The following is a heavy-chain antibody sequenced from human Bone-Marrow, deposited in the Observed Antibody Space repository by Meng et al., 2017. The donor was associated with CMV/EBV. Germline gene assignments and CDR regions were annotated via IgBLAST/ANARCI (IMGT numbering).Heavy chain of an antibody. Sequence: SETLSLTCTVSGDSIGSISSGDYYWSWIRQPPGKGLEWIGYIYHSGSTYYNPSLQSRVTISVDTSKNQFSLKLRSVTAADTAVYYCARYEYGDNWFDPWGQGTLVTVSS. J-gene: IGHJ5*02. D-gene: IGHD4-17*01. CDR2: IYHSGST. CDR3: ARYEYGDNWFDP. V-gene: IGHV4-30-4*08. CDR1: GDSIGSISSGDYY.